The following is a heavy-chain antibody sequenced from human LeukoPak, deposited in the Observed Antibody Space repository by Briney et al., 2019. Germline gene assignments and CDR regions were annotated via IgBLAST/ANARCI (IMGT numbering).Heavy chain of an antibody. D-gene: IGHD3-10*01. Sequence: GGPLTLPCAVSGFTLSSSWMTWVRQAPGKGLEWVATIKEDGSEKYYVDSVKGRFTISRDKAKNSLYLQMNSLRAEDTAVYFCARDRISSWGKGTTVTVSS. CDR1: GFTLSSSW. CDR3: ARDRISS. J-gene: IGHJ6*04. CDR2: IKEDGSEK. V-gene: IGHV3-7*01.